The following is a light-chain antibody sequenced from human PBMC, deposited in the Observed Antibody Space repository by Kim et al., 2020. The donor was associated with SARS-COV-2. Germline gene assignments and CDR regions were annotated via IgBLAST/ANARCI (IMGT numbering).Light chain of an antibody. Sequence: QSVLTQPPSVSAAPGQKVTISCSGSRSNIGSNPVSWYQQFPGTAPKLITYDNNKRPSGIPDRFSSSKSGTSATLGITGLRTGDEADYYCATWDSSLSVGAFGGGTKVTVL. CDR1: RSNIGSNP. CDR2: DNN. CDR3: ATWDSSLSVGA. J-gene: IGLJ3*02. V-gene: IGLV1-51*01.